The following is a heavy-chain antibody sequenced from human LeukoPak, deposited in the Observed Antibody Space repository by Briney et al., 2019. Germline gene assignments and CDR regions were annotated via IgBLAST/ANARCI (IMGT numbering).Heavy chain of an antibody. CDR1: GFTFGDYA. Sequence: GGSLRLSCTASGFTFGDYAMSWFRQAPGKGLEWVGFIRSIAYGGTTEYAASVKGRFTISRDDSKSIAYLQMNSLKTEDTAVYYCTRERHYDSSGYLDYWGQGTLITVSS. J-gene: IGHJ4*02. D-gene: IGHD3-22*01. CDR3: TRERHYDSSGYLDY. CDR2: IRSIAYGGTT. V-gene: IGHV3-49*03.